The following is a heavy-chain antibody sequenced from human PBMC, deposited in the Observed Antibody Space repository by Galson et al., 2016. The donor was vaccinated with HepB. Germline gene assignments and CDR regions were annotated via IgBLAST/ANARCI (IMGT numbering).Heavy chain of an antibody. Sequence: SLRLSCAASGFTFSIYSMNWVRQAPGKGLEWVSSISSSSTYIYYADSVNGRFTISRDNAKESLFLQMNSLRAEDTAVYYCARDGRELVSHDYYSYMDVWGQGTTVTVSS. CDR3: ARDGRELVSHDYYSYMDV. CDR2: ISSSSTYI. V-gene: IGHV3-21*01. J-gene: IGHJ6*02. D-gene: IGHD1-7*01. CDR1: GFTFSIYS.